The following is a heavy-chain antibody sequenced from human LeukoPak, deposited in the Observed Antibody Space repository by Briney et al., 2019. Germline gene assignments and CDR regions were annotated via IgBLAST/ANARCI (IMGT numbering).Heavy chain of an antibody. D-gene: IGHD2-8*01. J-gene: IGHJ6*02. CDR2: IFYSGNT. CDR1: GYSITSYY. CDR3: AREGRGVSVGMDV. Sequence: SETLSLTCTVSGYSITSYYWSWIRQPPGKGLEWIGYIFYSGNTDYNPSLKSRVTISVDTSRNQFSLKLSSVTAADTAVYYCAREGRGVSVGMDVWGQGTTVTVSS. V-gene: IGHV4-59*01.